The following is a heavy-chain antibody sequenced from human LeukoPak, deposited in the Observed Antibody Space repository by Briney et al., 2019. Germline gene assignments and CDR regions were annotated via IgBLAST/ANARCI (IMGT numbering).Heavy chain of an antibody. V-gene: IGHV1-8*01. Sequence: ASVKVSCKASGYTFTIYDINWVRQAAGQGLEWMGWMNPDSGNTDFAQKFQGRVTMTRNTSISTAYMELSSLTSEDTAVYYCAVHLPGDYLDPWGQGTLVTVSS. J-gene: IGHJ5*02. CDR2: MNPDSGNT. D-gene: IGHD4-17*01. CDR3: AVHLPGDYLDP. CDR1: GYTFTIYD.